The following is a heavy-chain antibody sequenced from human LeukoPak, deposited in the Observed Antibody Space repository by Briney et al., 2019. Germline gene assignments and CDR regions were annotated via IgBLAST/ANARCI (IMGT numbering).Heavy chain of an antibody. CDR3: AKLSVEGRGLRFDY. J-gene: IGHJ4*02. CDR2: ISGSGGST. D-gene: IGHD2-15*01. V-gene: IGHV3-23*01. CDR1: GFTFSSYA. Sequence: GGSLRLSCAAAGFTFSSYAMSWVRQAPGKGLEWVSAISGSGGSTYYADSVKGRFTISRDNSKNTLYLQMNSLRAEDTAVYYCAKLSVEGRGLRFDYWGQGTLVTVSS.